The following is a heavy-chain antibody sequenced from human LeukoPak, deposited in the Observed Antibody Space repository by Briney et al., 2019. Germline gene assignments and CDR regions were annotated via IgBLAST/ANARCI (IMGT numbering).Heavy chain of an antibody. V-gene: IGHV1-8*01. D-gene: IGHD6-19*01. CDR3: ARDSPNSSGWYGDYYYYMDV. CDR1: GYTFTSYD. CDR2: MNPNSGNT. Sequence: ASVKVSCKASGYTFTSYDINWVRQATGQGLEWMGWMNPNSGNTGYAQKFQGRVTMTRNTSISTAYMELSSLRSEDTAVYYCARDSPNSSGWYGDYYYYMDVWGKGTTVTISS. J-gene: IGHJ6*03.